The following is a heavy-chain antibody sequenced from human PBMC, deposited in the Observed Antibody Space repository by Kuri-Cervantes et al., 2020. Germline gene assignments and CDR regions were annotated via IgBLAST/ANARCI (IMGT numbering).Heavy chain of an antibody. D-gene: IGHD6-13*01. CDR3: ARGAGSLRAFYYYYYMDV. CDR1: GYTFTSYG. J-gene: IGHJ6*03. CDR2: ISAYNGNT. Sequence: ASVKVSCKASGYTFTSYGISWVRQAPGQGLEWMGWISAYNGNTNHAQKLQGRVTMTTDTSTSTAYMELRSLRSEDTAVYYCARGAGSLRAFYYYYYMDVWGKGTTVTVSS. V-gene: IGHV1-18*01.